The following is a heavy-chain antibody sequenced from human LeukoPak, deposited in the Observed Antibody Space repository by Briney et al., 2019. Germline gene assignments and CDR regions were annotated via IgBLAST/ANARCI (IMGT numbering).Heavy chain of an antibody. CDR3: AKGLAARLDY. J-gene: IGHJ4*02. D-gene: IGHD6-6*01. CDR2: ILYDGSNK. V-gene: IGHV3-30*18. CDR1: GFTFSSYA. Sequence: GGSLRLSCAASGFTFSSYAMSWVRQAPGKGLEWVAVILYDGSNKYYADSVKGRFTISRDNSKNTLYLQMNSLRAEDTAVYYCAKGLAARLDYWGQGTLVTVSS.